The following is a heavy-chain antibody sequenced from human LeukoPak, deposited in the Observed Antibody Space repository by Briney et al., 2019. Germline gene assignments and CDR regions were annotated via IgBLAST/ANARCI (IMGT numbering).Heavy chain of an antibody. CDR1: GYTLTELS. CDR2: FDPEDGET. J-gene: IGHJ4*02. D-gene: IGHD4-17*01. CDR3: ATDQYGDRNLDY. Sequence: VSVKVSCKVSGYTLTELSMHWVRQAPGKGLEWMGGFDPEDGETIYAQKFQGRVTMTEDTSTDTAYMELSSLRSEDTAVYYCATDQYGDRNLDYWGQGTLVTVSS. V-gene: IGHV1-24*01.